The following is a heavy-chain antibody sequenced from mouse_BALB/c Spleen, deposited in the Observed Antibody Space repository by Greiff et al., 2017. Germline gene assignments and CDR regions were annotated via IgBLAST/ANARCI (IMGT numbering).Heavy chain of an antibody. CDR2: IDPFNGGT. D-gene: IGHD1-2*01. CDR1: GYSFTSYY. CDR3: ARDSLLRLRGDY. V-gene: IGHV1S135*01. J-gene: IGHJ2*01. Sequence: VQLKQSGPELMKPGASVKISCKASGYSFTSYYMHWVKQSHGKSLEWIGYIDPFNGGTSYNQKFKGKATLTVDKSSSTAYMHLSSLTSEDSAVYYCARDSLLRLRGDYWGQGTTLTVSS.